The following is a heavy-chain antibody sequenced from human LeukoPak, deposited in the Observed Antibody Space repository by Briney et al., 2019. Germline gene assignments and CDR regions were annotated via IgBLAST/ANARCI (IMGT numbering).Heavy chain of an antibody. CDR3: ARMSSGWTLLDY. D-gene: IGHD6-19*01. CDR1: GYTFTSYG. V-gene: IGHV1-18*04. J-gene: IGHJ4*02. CDR2: ISAYNGNT. Sequence: ASVKVSCKASGYTFTSYGISWVRQAPGQGLEWMGWISAYNGNTNYAQRLQGRVTMTTDTSTSTAYMELRSLRSDDTAVYYCARMSSGWTLLDYWGQGTLVTVSS.